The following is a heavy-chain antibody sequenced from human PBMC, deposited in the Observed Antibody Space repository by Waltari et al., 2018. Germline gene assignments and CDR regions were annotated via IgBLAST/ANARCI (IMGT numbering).Heavy chain of an antibody. Sequence: EVQLVESGGGLVQPGRSLRLSCAASGFTFDDYAMQWVRHAPGKGLEWVPGISWNSGSIGYADSVKGRFTISRDNAKNSLYLQMNSLRAEDTALYYCAKGSQQWLVRGYFDYWGQGTLVTVSS. J-gene: IGHJ4*02. CDR3: AKGSQQWLVRGYFDY. D-gene: IGHD6-19*01. V-gene: IGHV3-9*01. CDR2: ISWNSGSI. CDR1: GFTFDDYA.